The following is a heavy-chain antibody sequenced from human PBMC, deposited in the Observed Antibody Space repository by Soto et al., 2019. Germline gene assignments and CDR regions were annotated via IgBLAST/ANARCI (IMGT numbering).Heavy chain of an antibody. CDR3: ARDQAMAQFDY. V-gene: IGHV1-18*01. Sequence: QVQLVQSGAEVKTTGASVKVSCKASGYTFTSYGISWVRQAPGQGLEWMGWVSAYNGNTKYAQKLQCRVTMTTDTSTSTAYMERRSLRSDDTAVYYCARDQAMAQFDYWGQGTLVTVS. CDR1: GYTFTSYG. D-gene: IGHD5-18*01. CDR2: VSAYNGNT. J-gene: IGHJ4*02.